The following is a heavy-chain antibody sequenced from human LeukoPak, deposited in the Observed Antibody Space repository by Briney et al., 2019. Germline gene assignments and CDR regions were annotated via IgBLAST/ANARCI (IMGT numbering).Heavy chain of an antibody. Sequence: ASVKVSCKASGYTFTSYGISWVRQAPGQGLERMVWISAYNGNTNYAQKLQGRVTMTTDTSTSTAYMELRSLRSDDTAVYYCARVGYYGSGSYSIDWFDPWGQGTLVTVSS. CDR1: GYTFTSYG. D-gene: IGHD3-10*01. V-gene: IGHV1-18*04. CDR2: ISAYNGNT. J-gene: IGHJ5*02. CDR3: ARVGYYGSGSYSIDWFDP.